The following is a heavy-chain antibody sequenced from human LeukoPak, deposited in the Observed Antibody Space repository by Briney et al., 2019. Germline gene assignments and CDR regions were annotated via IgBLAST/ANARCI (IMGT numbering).Heavy chain of an antibody. CDR2: INHSGST. V-gene: IGHV4-34*01. J-gene: IGHJ5*02. D-gene: IGHD6-19*01. CDR3: ARHAVNSSGWYRCFDR. Sequence: SETRSLNCAVYGKCFSGCDWTRIHQPPGKGLEWIGEINHSGSTNYNPSLKSRVTISVDTSKNQFSLKLSSVTAADTAVYYCARHAVNSSGWYRCFDRWGQGTLVTVSS. CDR1: GKCFSGCD.